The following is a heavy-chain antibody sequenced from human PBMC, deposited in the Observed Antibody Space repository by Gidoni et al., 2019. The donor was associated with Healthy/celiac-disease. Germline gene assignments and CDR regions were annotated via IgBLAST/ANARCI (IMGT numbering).Heavy chain of an antibody. V-gene: IGHV3-33*01. J-gene: IGHJ4*02. CDR2: IWYDGSNK. Sequence: QVQLVESGGGVVQPGRSLRLSCAASGFPFSSYGMHWVRQAPGKGLEWVAVIWYDGSNKYYADSVKGRFTISRDNSKNTLYLQMNSLRAEDTAVYYCARGGDYYDSSGYYGISDYWGQGTLVTVSS. D-gene: IGHD3-22*01. CDR1: GFPFSSYG. CDR3: ARGGDYYDSSGYYGISDY.